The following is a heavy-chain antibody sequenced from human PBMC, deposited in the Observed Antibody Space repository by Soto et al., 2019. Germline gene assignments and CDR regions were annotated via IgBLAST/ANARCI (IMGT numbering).Heavy chain of an antibody. Sequence: QVQLVESGGGVVQPGRSLRVSCAASGFTFSIYAMHWVRQAPGTGLEWVAVISYDGTKTYYADSVKGRFTISRDNSKNKVYLQMNSLRDEDTVVYYCAKDGGPRRQWLMYPCDYWGQGTLVTVSP. CDR1: GFTFSIYA. V-gene: IGHV3-30*18. CDR2: ISYDGTKT. D-gene: IGHD6-19*01. J-gene: IGHJ4*02. CDR3: AKDGGPRRQWLMYPCDY.